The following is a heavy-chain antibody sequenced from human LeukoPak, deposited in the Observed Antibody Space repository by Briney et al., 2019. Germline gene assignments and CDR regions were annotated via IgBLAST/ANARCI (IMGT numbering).Heavy chain of an antibody. V-gene: IGHV3-21*01. Sequence: GSLRLSCAASGFTLSGYAMNWVRQAPGKGLEWVSSIGTRSSSIYYADSVKGRFTISRDNAKNSLYLQMISLRAEDTAAYYCAREGELGEAFDIWGQGTMVTVSS. J-gene: IGHJ3*02. D-gene: IGHD1-26*01. CDR2: IGTRSSSI. CDR1: GFTLSGYA. CDR3: AREGELGEAFDI.